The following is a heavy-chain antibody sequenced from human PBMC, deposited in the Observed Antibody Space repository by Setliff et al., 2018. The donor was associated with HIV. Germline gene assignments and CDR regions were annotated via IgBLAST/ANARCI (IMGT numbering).Heavy chain of an antibody. J-gene: IGHJ4*02. CDR3: AKDLGSSWPYYFDY. CDR1: GFTFSSYA. V-gene: IGHV3-30*01. CDR2: ISYDGSNK. D-gene: IGHD6-13*01. Sequence: GGSLRLSCAASGFTFSSYAMHWVRQAPGKGLEWVAVISYDGSNKYHADSVKGRFTISRDNSENTLYLQMNSLRAEDTAVYYCAKDLGSSWPYYFDYWGQGTLVTVSS.